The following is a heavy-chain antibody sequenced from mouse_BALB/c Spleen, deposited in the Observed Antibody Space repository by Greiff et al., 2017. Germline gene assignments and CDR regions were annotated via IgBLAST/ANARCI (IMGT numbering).Heavy chain of an antibody. J-gene: IGHJ2*01. CDR3: ARLRRGEYYIDD. CDR2: ISDGGSYT. CDR1: GFTFSDYY. D-gene: IGHD2-12*01. V-gene: IGHV5-4*02. Sequence: VQRVESGGGLVKPGGSLKLSCAASGFTFSDYYMYWVRQTPEKRLEWVATISDGGSYTYYPDSVKGRFTISRDNAKNNLYLQMSSLKSEDTAMYYCARLRRGEYYIDDWGQGTTLTVSS.